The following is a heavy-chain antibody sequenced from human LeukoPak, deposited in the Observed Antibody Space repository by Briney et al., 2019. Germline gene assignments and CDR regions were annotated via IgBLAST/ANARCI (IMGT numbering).Heavy chain of an antibody. CDR3: ASNYDILTGYTYFDD. CDR1: GFTFSSYG. CDR2: ISFDGSNK. D-gene: IGHD3-9*01. Sequence: GGSLRLSCAASGFTFSSYGMHWVRQAPGRGLEWVAAISFDGSNKYYADSVKGRFTISRDNAKNSLYLQMNSLRDEDTAVYYCASNYDILTGYTYFDDWGQGTLVTVSS. J-gene: IGHJ4*02. V-gene: IGHV3-30*03.